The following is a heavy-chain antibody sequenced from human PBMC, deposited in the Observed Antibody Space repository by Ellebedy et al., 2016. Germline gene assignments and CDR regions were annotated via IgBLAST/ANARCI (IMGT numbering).Heavy chain of an antibody. J-gene: IGHJ4*02. Sequence: SETLSLXCTVSGGSISSYYWRWIRQPPGKGLEWIGYIYYSGSTNYNPSLKSRVTISVDTSNNQFSLKLSSVTAADTAVYYWARGRITVAKQFDYWGQGTLVTVSS. CDR1: GGSISSYY. V-gene: IGHV4-59*12. CDR2: IYYSGST. CDR3: ARGRITVAKQFDY. D-gene: IGHD6-19*01.